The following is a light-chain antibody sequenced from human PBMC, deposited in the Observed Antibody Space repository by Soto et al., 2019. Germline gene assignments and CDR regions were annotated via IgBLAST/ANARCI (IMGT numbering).Light chain of an antibody. CDR3: QQYNNWPIT. V-gene: IGKV3-15*01. J-gene: IGKJ5*01. Sequence: EFVLTQSPPTLSLSPGERATLSCRASQTIYTNLAWYQQKPGQAPRLLIYGASTRATGIPARFSGSGSGTEFTLTISSLQSEDFAVYYCQQYNNWPITFGQGTRLEIK. CDR2: GAS. CDR1: QTIYTN.